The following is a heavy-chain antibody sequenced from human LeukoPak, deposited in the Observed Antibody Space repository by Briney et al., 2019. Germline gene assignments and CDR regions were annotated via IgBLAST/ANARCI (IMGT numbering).Heavy chain of an antibody. CDR2: IHTSGNT. Sequence: PSETLSLTCTVSGGSISTYYWSWIRQPAGKGLEWIGRIHTSGNTDYNPSLKSRVTMSVDTSKNQFSLKLSSVTAADTAVYYCARDGVGATHFDYWGQGTLVTVSS. D-gene: IGHD1-26*01. V-gene: IGHV4-4*07. CDR1: GGSISTYY. CDR3: ARDGVGATHFDY. J-gene: IGHJ4*02.